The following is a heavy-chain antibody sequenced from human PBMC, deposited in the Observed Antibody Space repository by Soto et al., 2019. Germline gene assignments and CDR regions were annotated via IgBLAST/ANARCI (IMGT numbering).Heavy chain of an antibody. CDR3: ARESGDWPLNWLDP. Sequence: GGSLRLSCAASGFNFSNHWMHWVRQRPAEGLVWVSRITSDGKSKAYAESVKGRFAISRDNAKNTLYLQMNGLSAEDTAVYYCARESGDWPLNWLDPWGQGTLVTVSS. V-gene: IGHV3-74*01. CDR2: ITSDGKSK. J-gene: IGHJ5*02. D-gene: IGHD2-21*02. CDR1: GFNFSNHW.